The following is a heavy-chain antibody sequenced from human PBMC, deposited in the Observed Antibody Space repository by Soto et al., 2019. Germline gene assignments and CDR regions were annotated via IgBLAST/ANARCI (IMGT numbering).Heavy chain of an antibody. Sequence: GGSLRLSCAASGFTFSNYAMTWVRQGPGKGLEWVSAISGSGGSAYYADSVKGRFTISRDNSKNTLYLQMSSLRADDSGIYYCAKDPYSGVLVPVASGFDPWGPGTLVTVSS. CDR1: GFTFSNYA. D-gene: IGHD2-2*01. V-gene: IGHV3-23*01. CDR2: ISGSGGSA. CDR3: AKDPYSGVLVPVASGFDP. J-gene: IGHJ5*02.